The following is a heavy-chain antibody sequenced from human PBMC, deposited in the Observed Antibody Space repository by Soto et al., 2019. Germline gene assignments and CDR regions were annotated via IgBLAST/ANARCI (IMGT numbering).Heavy chain of an antibody. CDR3: ARDAIVGATTRDFDY. V-gene: IGHV3-21*01. CDR1: GFTFSSYS. D-gene: IGHD1-26*01. Sequence: GGSLRLSCAASGFTFSSYSMNWVRQAPGKGLEWVSSISSSSSYIYYADSVKGRFTISRDNAKNSLYLQMNSLRAEDTAVYYCARDAIVGATTRDFDYWGQGTLVTVSS. CDR2: ISSSSSYI. J-gene: IGHJ4*02.